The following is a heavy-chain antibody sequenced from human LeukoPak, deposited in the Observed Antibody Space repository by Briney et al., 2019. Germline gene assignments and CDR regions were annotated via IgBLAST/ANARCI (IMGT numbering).Heavy chain of an antibody. CDR2: IYYSGST. CDR3: ARGSGTTTRQAFDI. J-gene: IGHJ3*02. V-gene: IGHV4-59*12. D-gene: IGHD1-7*01. CDR1: GGSISSYY. Sequence: PSETLSLTCTVSGGSISSYYWSWIRQPPGKGLEWIGYIYYSGSTNYNPSLKSRVTISVDTSKNQFSLKLNSVTAADTAVYYCARGSGTTTRQAFDIWGQGTMVIV.